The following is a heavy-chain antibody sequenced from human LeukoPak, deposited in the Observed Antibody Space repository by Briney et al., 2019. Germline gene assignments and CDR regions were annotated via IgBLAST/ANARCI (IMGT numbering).Heavy chain of an antibody. CDR2: INQNGGET. D-gene: IGHD6-6*01. V-gene: IGHV3-7*01. Sequence: GGSLRLSCAVSGFTFSDFWMNWVRRSPGKGLEWVASINQNGGETSYVDSVKGRFTISRDNPKNSLCLQMSSLRAEDTAVYYCARDRIAPGLYFDLWGQGTLVTVSS. CDR3: ARDRIAPGLYFDL. CDR1: GFTFSDFW. J-gene: IGHJ4*01.